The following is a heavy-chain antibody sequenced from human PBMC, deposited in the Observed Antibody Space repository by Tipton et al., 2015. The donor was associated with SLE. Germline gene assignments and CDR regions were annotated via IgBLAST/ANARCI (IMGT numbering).Heavy chain of an antibody. CDR3: AKDYRDSTTYYRTGDAFDL. D-gene: IGHD2/OR15-2a*01. CDR1: GFTFRSSS. Sequence: SLRLSCVASGFTFRSSSMAWVRRAPGRGLEWVSSIYYGAKRYSRDSVRGRFTISRDDSKNTVDLQMDSLTSDDTGIYYCAKDYRDSTTYYRTGDAFDLWGQGTMVTVSS. V-gene: IGHV3-23*03. CDR2: IYYGAKR. J-gene: IGHJ3*01.